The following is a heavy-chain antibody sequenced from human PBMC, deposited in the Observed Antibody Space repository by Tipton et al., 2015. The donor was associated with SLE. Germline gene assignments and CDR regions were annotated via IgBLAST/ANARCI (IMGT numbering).Heavy chain of an antibody. CDR1: GYTFTGYY. CDR3: ARDQGGYCSSTSCYGAPNAFDI. V-gene: IGHV1-2*02. J-gene: IGHJ3*02. D-gene: IGHD2-2*03. CDR2: INPNSGGT. Sequence: QVQLVQSGAEVKKPGVSVKVSCKASGYTFTGYYMHWVRQAPGQGLEWMGWINPNSGGTNYAQKFQGRVTMTRDTSISTAYMELSRLRSDDTAVYYCARDQGGYCSSTSCYGAPNAFDIWGQGTMVTVSS.